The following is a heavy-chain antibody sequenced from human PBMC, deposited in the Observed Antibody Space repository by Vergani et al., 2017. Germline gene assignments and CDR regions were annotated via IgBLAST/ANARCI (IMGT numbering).Heavy chain of an antibody. J-gene: IGHJ4*02. V-gene: IGHV6-1*01. Sequence: QVQLQKSGPGLVKPSQTLSLTCAISGVSVSSNSAAWNWIRQSPTRGLEGLGRTYYRSKWSNDYAVSVKSRITINPDTSESQFSLQLDSVTPEDRAVYYFARASVTRVRVRGGYFDFWGEETLDSVSS. CDR1: GVSVSSNSAA. CDR3: ARASVTRVRVRGGYFDF. CDR2: TYYRSKWSN. D-gene: IGHD3-10*01.